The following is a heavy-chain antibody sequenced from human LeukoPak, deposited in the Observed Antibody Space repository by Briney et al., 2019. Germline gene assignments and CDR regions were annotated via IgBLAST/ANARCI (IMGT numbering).Heavy chain of an antibody. J-gene: IGHJ4*02. V-gene: IGHV4-34*01. CDR3: ARVTGGTMLVAHFDY. D-gene: IGHD3-22*01. CDR1: GGSFSGYY. Sequence: SETLSLTCAVYGGSFSGYYWSWIRQPPGKGLEWIGEINHSGSTNYNPSLKSRVTISVDTPKNQFSLKLSSVTAADTAVYYCARVTGGTMLVAHFDYWGQGTLVTVSS. CDR2: INHSGST.